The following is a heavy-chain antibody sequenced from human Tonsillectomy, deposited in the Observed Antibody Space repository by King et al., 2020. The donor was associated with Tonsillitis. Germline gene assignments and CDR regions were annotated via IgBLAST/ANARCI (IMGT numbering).Heavy chain of an antibody. V-gene: IGHV3-9*01. CDR2: ISWNSVYI. CDR3: AKDMEATGIAAAGGFDY. J-gene: IGHJ4*02. D-gene: IGHD6-13*01. Sequence: VQLVESGGGLVQPGRSLRLSCAASGFTFDDYAMHWVRQAPGKGLEWVSGISWNSVYIGYADSVKGRFTISRDNAKKSLYLQMNSLRAEDTALYYCAKDMEATGIAAAGGFDYWGQGTLVTVSS. CDR1: GFTFDDYA.